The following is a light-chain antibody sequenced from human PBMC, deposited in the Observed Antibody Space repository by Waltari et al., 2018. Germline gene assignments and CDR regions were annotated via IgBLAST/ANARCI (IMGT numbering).Light chain of an antibody. CDR1: ALPKKY. J-gene: IGLJ3*02. CDR2: EDS. V-gene: IGLV3-10*01. CDR3: YSTDSSGMGV. Sequence: SYELTQPHSVSVSPGQTATITCSGDALPKKYAYWYQQKSGQAPVLVLYEDSKRPPGIPERFSGSSSETMATLTISGAQVEDGSDYYCYSTDSSGMGVFGGGTKLTVL.